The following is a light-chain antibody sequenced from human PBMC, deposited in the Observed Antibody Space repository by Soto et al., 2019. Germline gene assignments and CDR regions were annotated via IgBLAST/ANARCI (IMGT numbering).Light chain of an antibody. J-gene: IGKJ5*01. CDR3: QQSFTTASIT. CDR2: AAS. CDR1: QSISRN. Sequence: DIQMTQYPSSLSASVGDRVTITCRASQSISRNLNWYQHKPGKAPKLLIYAASSLQNGVPSRFRGGGSGTEFTLSINSLQPEDFGTHYCQQSFTTASITFGQGTRLEIK. V-gene: IGKV1-39*01.